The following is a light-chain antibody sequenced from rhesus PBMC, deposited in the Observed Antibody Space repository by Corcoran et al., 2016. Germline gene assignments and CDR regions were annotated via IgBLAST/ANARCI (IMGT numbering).Light chain of an antibody. CDR3: QNGYRSPFT. V-gene: IGKV1-74*01. Sequence: DIQMTQSPSSLSASMGDRVTITCRASENVNNYLTWYQQKPGKAPKVLTYKASTFQSGVPSRFSGRGSGSHYTFTISSVQPEDVAVYYCQNGYRSPFTFGPGTRLDIK. CDR2: KAS. CDR1: ENVNNY. J-gene: IGKJ3*01.